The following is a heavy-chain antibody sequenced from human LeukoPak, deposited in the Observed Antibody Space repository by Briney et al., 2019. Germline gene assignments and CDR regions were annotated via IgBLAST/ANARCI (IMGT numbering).Heavy chain of an antibody. D-gene: IGHD3-3*01. J-gene: IGHJ3*02. CDR2: IYYSGST. Sequence: SETLSLTCTVSGGSISSGGYYWSWIRQHSGKGLEWIGYIYYSGSTYYNPSLKSRVTISVDTSKNQFSLKLSSVTAADTAVYYCARVIPPAYYDFWSGYFDIWGQGTMVTVSS. V-gene: IGHV4-31*03. CDR1: GGSISSGGYY. CDR3: ARVIPPAYYDFWSGYFDI.